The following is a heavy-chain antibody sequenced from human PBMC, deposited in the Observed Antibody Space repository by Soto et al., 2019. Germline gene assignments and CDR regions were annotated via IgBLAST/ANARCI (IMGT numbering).Heavy chain of an antibody. CDR1: GGSIRSGGYY. CDR3: ARELYTSSSAGMDV. CDR2: IYYSGHT. J-gene: IGHJ6*02. Sequence: TSETLSLTCTVSGGSIRSGGYYWTWIRQHPGKGLEWIGYIYYSGHTFYNPSLRSRVTISLDTSKNQFSLRLSSVTAADTAVYYCARELYTSSSAGMDVWGPGTTVTVSS. V-gene: IGHV4-31*03. D-gene: IGHD6-6*01.